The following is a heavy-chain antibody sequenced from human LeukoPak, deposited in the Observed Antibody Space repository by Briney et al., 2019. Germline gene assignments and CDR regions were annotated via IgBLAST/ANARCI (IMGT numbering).Heavy chain of an antibody. J-gene: IGHJ5*02. CDR3: ARVVPLNYDFWSGYLNWFDP. CDR2: IYYSGST. CDR1: GGFIISYY. D-gene: IGHD3-3*01. Sequence: SETLSLTCTVSGGFIISYYWSWIRQPPGKGLEWIGYIYYSGSTNYNPSLKSRVTISVDTSKNQFSLKLSSVTAADTAVYYCARVVPLNYDFWSGYLNWFDPWGQGTLVTVSS. V-gene: IGHV4-59*01.